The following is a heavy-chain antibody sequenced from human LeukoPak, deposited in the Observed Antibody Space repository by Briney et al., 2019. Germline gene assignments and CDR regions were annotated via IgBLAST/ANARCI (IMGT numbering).Heavy chain of an antibody. Sequence: PGGSLRLSCAASGFTFSSYLMSWVRQAPGKGLEWVANIKQDGSEKYYVDSVKGRFTISRDNAKNSLYLQMNSLRAEDTAVYYCARRDRWDPFFDYWGQGTLVTVSS. CDR1: GFTFSSYL. J-gene: IGHJ4*02. CDR3: ARRDRWDPFFDY. D-gene: IGHD1-26*01. V-gene: IGHV3-7*01. CDR2: IKQDGSEK.